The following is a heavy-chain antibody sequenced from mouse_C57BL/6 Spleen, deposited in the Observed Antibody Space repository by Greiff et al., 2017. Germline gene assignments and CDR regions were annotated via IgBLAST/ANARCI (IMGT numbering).Heavy chain of an antibody. CDR1: GFTFSSYT. Sequence: EVKLEESGGGLVKPGGSLKLSCAASGFTFSSYTMSWVRQTPEKRLEWVATISGGGGNTYYPDSVKGRFTISRDNAKNTLDLQMSSLRSEDTALFYCARRGTGDYYAMDYWGQGTSVTVSS. J-gene: IGHJ4*01. CDR2: ISGGGGNT. D-gene: IGHD4-1*01. V-gene: IGHV5-9*01. CDR3: ARRGTGDYYAMDY.